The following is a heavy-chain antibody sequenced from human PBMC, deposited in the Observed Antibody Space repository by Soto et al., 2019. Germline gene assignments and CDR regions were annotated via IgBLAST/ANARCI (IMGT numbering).Heavy chain of an antibody. Sequence: GESLKISCKGSGYTFSNYWIDWVRQMPGKGLEWMGIIYPGDSDTRYSPSFQGQVTISVDKSITTAYLQWSSLKASDTAMYYCARQRIEAAFDAFDIWGQGTMVTVSS. J-gene: IGHJ3*02. CDR2: IYPGDSDT. V-gene: IGHV5-51*01. D-gene: IGHD6-13*01. CDR1: GYTFSNYW. CDR3: ARQRIEAAFDAFDI.